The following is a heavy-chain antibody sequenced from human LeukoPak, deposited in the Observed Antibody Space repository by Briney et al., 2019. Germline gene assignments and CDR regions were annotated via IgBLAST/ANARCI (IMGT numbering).Heavy chain of an antibody. CDR3: AREVNIVATRFDY. CDR2: ISSSGSTA. Sequence: GGSLRLSCAASGFIFSNYEMNWVRQAPGKGLEWVAFISSSGSTAYYADSVKGRFTISRDNAKNSLYLQMNSLRAEDTAVYYCAREVNIVATRFDYWGQGTLVTVSS. J-gene: IGHJ4*02. CDR1: GFIFSNYE. D-gene: IGHD5-12*01. V-gene: IGHV3-48*03.